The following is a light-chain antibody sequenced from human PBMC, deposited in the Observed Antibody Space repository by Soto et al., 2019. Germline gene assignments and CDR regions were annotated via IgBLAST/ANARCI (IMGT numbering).Light chain of an antibody. CDR1: QSVRTK. Sequence: EIVMTKSAASLSVSPGEGGTLSCRASQSVRTKLAWYQQRPGQAPRLLIHDASTGATGIPERFSGSGSGTEFTLTISSLLSEDFGVYYFQQYNRWPQINFGQGTRLEIK. CDR2: DAS. V-gene: IGKV3-15*01. CDR3: QQYNRWPQIN. J-gene: IGKJ5*01.